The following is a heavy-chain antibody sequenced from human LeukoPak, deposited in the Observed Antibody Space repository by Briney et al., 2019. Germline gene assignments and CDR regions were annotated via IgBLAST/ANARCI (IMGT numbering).Heavy chain of an antibody. CDR2: ISGSGGST. CDR3: AKEPPLRGRTTVTTIGYMDV. CDR1: GFTFSSYA. J-gene: IGHJ6*03. V-gene: IGHV3-23*01. D-gene: IGHD4-17*01. Sequence: PGGSLRLSCAASGFTFSSYAMSWVRQAPGKGLEWVSAISGSGGSTYYADSVKGRFTISRDNSKNTLYLQMNSLRAEDTAVYYCAKEPPLRGRTTVTTIGYMDVWGKGTTVTVSS.